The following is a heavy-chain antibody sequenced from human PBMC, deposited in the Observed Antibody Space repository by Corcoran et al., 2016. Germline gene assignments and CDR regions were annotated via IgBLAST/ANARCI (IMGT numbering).Heavy chain of an antibody. Sequence: QVQLVEFGGGVVQPGRSLRLSCAASGFTFSSYGMHWVRQAPGKGLEWVAVISYDGSNKYYADSVKGRFTISRENSKNTLYLQMNSLRAEDTAVYYCAKDSGDSSGYYYDPIDYWGQGTLVTVSS. V-gene: IGHV3-30*18. J-gene: IGHJ4*02. D-gene: IGHD3-22*01. CDR2: ISYDGSNK. CDR3: AKDSGDSSGYYYDPIDY. CDR1: GFTFSSYG.